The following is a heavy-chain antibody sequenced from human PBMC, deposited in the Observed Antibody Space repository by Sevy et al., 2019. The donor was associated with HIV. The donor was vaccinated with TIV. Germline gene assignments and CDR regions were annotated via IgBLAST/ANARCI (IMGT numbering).Heavy chain of an antibody. CDR3: ANKRGYSHGPFDY. CDR2: IHYTGGT. J-gene: IGHJ4*02. D-gene: IGHD5-12*01. V-gene: IGHV4-30-4*01. CDR1: GGSLSSSDSY. Sequence: SEILSLTCTVSGGSLSSSDSYWSWIRQPPGKGLEWLGYIHYTGGTYYNPFLKSRVAMSVDTSEEQFSLRLSLLTASDKALYYCANKRGYSHGPFDYWGQGISVTVSS.